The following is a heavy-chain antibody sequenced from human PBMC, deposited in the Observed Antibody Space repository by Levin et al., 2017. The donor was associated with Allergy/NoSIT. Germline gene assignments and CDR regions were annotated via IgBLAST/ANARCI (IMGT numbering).Heavy chain of an antibody. Sequence: GESLKISCAASGFTFDDYGMSWVRQAPGKGLEWVSGINWNGGSTGYADSVKGRFTISRDNAKNSLYLQMNSLRAEDTALYHCARGSPHPTSWGQGTLVTVSS. CDR1: GFTFDDYG. CDR3: ARGSPHPTS. CDR2: INWNGGST. J-gene: IGHJ4*02. V-gene: IGHV3-20*01.